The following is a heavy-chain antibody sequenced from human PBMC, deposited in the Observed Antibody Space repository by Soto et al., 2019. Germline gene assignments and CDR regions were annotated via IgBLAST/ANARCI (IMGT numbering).Heavy chain of an antibody. CDR2: IDPSDSQT. D-gene: IGHD2-15*01. CDR3: ATSSLGYSSGGSCYEVDV. CDR1: GYSFAGYW. J-gene: IGHJ6*02. Sequence: GESLKISCKGSGYSFAGYWITWVRQKPGKGLEWMGRIDPSDSQTYYSPSFRGQVTISADKSISTAYLQWSSLKASDTAMNYCATSSLGYSSGGSCYEVDVWGQGTMVTVSS. V-gene: IGHV5-10-1*04.